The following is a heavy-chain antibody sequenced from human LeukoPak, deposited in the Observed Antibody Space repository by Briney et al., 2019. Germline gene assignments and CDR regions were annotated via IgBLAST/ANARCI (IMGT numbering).Heavy chain of an antibody. V-gene: IGHV4-61*02. J-gene: IGHJ3*02. CDR1: GGSISSGSYY. CDR2: IYTSGST. Sequence: PSETLSLTCTVSGGSISSGSYYWSWIRPPAGKGLEWIGRIYTSGSTNYNPSLKSRVTLSVDSSKTQFSLKLNSVTAADTAVYYCAKSPSWGSGLDAFDIWGQGTMVTVSS. CDR3: AKSPSWGSGLDAFDI. D-gene: IGHD7-27*01.